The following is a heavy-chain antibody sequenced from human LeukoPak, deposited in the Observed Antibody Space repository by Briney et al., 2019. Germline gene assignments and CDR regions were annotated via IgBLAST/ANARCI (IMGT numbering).Heavy chain of an antibody. J-gene: IGHJ5*02. Sequence: SVKVSCKASGGTFSSYAISWVRQAPGQGLEWMGGIIPIFGTANYAQKFRGRVTITTDESTSTAYMELSSLRSEDTAVYYCARDFPPYGDYLGDGNWFDPWGQGTLVTVSS. CDR1: GGTFSSYA. CDR2: IIPIFGTA. CDR3: ARDFPPYGDYLGDGNWFDP. D-gene: IGHD4-17*01. V-gene: IGHV1-69*05.